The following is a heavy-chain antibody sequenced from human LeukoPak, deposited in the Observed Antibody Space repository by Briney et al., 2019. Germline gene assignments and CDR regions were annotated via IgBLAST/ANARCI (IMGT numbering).Heavy chain of an antibody. Sequence: GESLRISCKGSGYSFTSYWISWVRQMPGKGLEWMGRIDPSDSYTNYSPSFQGHVTISADKSISTAYLQWSSLKASDTATYYCARHPGYCSGGSCYEYYYGMDVWGQGTTVTVSS. D-gene: IGHD2-15*01. V-gene: IGHV5-10-1*01. J-gene: IGHJ6*02. CDR2: IDPSDSYT. CDR1: GYSFTSYW. CDR3: ARHPGYCSGGSCYEYYYGMDV.